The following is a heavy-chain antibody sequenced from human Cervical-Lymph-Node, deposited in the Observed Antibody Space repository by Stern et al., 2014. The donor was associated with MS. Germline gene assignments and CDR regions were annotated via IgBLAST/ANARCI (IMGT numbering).Heavy chain of an antibody. J-gene: IGHJ4*02. CDR3: TTDWGSGWQ. Sequence: MQLVQSGGGLVKPGGSLRLSCAASGFTFSNAWMSWVRQAPGKGLEGVGRIKTKTDGGTIDYAAPVKGRFTISRDDSKNTLYLQMNSLKTEDTGVYFCTTDWGSGWQWGQGTLVTVSS. CDR1: GFTFSNAW. D-gene: IGHD6-19*01. V-gene: IGHV3-15*01. CDR2: IKTKTDGGTI.